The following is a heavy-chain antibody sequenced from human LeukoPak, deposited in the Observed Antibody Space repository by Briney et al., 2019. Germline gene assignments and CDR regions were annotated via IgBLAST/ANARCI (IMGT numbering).Heavy chain of an antibody. CDR1: GFSFSSYA. CDR3: ARDVGDTAMSRSNWFDP. J-gene: IGHJ5*02. D-gene: IGHD5-18*01. Sequence: GGSLRLSCAASGFSFSSYAVHWVRQAPGKGLEWVAVLSYDGSNKYYADSVKGRFTISRDNSKNTLYLQMNSLRAEDTAVYYCARDVGDTAMSRSNWFDPWGQGTLVAVSS. CDR2: LSYDGSNK. V-gene: IGHV3-30-3*01.